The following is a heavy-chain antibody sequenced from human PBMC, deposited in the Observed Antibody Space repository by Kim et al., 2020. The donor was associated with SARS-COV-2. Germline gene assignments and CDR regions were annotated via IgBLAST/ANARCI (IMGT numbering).Heavy chain of an antibody. V-gene: IGHV3-21*01. CDR1: GFTFSSYS. D-gene: IGHD3-9*01. Sequence: GGSLRLSCAASGFTFSSYSMNWVRQAPGKGLEWVSSISSSSSYIYYADSVKGRFTISRDNAKNSLYLQMNSLRAEDTAVYYCARDGHYDILTGYYRGDYYYYGMDVWGQGTTVTVSS. J-gene: IGHJ6*02. CDR2: ISSSSSYI. CDR3: ARDGHYDILTGYYRGDYYYYGMDV.